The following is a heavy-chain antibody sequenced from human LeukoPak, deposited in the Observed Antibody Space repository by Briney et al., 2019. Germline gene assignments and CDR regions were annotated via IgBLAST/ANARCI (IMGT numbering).Heavy chain of an antibody. CDR3: ARDGGSWYDSRPTSNWFDP. CDR1: XFTXSSYT. J-gene: IGHJ5*02. D-gene: IGHD6-13*01. Sequence: LXLSXXACXFTXSSYTMKWVRQATGKGGEGVSSISSSDTNIYYADWVKGGFTISRENKKNSLYVKINSQRAEDTAVYYCARDGGSWYDSRPTSNWFDPWGQGTLVTVSS. V-gene: IGHV3-21*01. CDR2: ISSSDTNI.